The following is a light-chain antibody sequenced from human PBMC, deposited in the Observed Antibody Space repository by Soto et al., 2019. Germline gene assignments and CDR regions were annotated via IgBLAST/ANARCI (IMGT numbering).Light chain of an antibody. CDR3: QQYNSYPIT. Sequence: DIQMTQSPSTLSASVGDRVTNNCQASQSISSWLAWYQQKPGKAPKLLIYKASSLESGFPSRFSGSGSGTEFTLTISSLQPDDFATYYCQQYNSYPITFGQGTRWRL. V-gene: IGKV1-5*03. J-gene: IGKJ5*01. CDR1: QSISSW. CDR2: KAS.